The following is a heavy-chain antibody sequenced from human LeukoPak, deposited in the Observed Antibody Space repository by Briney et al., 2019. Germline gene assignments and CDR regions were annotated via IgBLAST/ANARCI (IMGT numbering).Heavy chain of an antibody. CDR2: IYYSGST. D-gene: IGHD4-17*01. J-gene: IGHJ5*02. CDR1: GGSISSGGYY. V-gene: IGHV4-31*03. Sequence: SQTLSLTCTVSGGSISSGGYYWSWIRQHPGKGLEWIGYIYYSGSTYYNPSLKSRVTISVDTSKNQFSLKLSSVTAADTAVYYCARDHATVTRGLFAPEGKGPLVTVSS. CDR3: ARDHATVTRGLFAP.